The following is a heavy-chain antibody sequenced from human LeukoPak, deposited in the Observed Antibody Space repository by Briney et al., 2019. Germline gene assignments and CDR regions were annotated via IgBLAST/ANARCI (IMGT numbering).Heavy chain of an antibody. CDR2: ISSNGGTT. D-gene: IGHD1-1*01. CDR3: ARYCTFRTCSGTKFDS. V-gene: IGHV3-64*01. J-gene: IGHJ4*02. Sequence: GGSLRLSCAASGFTFSSYAMHWVRQAPGKGLEYVSAISSNGGTTYYANSVKGRFTISRDNSKNTLYLQMGSLRAEDMAVYYCARYCTFRTCSGTKFDSWGQGTLVTVPS. CDR1: GFTFSSYA.